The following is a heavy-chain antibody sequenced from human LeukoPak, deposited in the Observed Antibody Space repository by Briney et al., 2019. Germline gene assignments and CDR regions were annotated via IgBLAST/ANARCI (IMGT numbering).Heavy chain of an antibody. CDR3: ARENYDIIGAFDI. J-gene: IGHJ3*02. CDR1: GFTFSSYA. V-gene: IGHV3-64*01. Sequence: GGSLRLSCAASGFTFSSYAMHWVRQAPGKGLEYVSAISSNGGSTYYANSVKGRFTISRDNSKSTLYLQMGSLRAEDMAVYYCARENYDIIGAFDIWGQGTMVTVSS. D-gene: IGHD3-9*01. CDR2: ISSNGGST.